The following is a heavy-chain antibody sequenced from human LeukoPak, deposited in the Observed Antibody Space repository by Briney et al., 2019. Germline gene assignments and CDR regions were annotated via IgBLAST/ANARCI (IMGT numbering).Heavy chain of an antibody. D-gene: IGHD3-10*01. J-gene: IGHJ4*02. CDR2: ISPRGDIT. CDR1: GFTFSSHG. V-gene: IGHV3-23*01. CDR3: AKDAAWLQFGG. Sequence: GGSLRLSCAASGFTFSSHGMNWVRQAPGKGLEWVSGISPRGDITYYADSVKGRFTVSRDNFKNTLYLEVISLTAEDTAVYYCAKDAAWLQFGGWSQGTLVTVSS.